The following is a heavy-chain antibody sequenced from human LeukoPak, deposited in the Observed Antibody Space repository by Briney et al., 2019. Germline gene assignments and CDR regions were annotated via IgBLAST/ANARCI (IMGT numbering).Heavy chain of an antibody. J-gene: IGHJ3*02. D-gene: IGHD3-22*01. Sequence: SETLSLTCAVYGGSFSGYCWSWIRQPPGKGLEWIGEINHSGSTNYNPSLKSQVTISVDTSKNQFSLKLSSVTAADTAVYYCARLYDSSGYYSDDAFDIWGQGTMVTVSS. CDR3: ARLYDSSGYYSDDAFDI. CDR1: GGSFSGYC. CDR2: INHSGST. V-gene: IGHV4-34*01.